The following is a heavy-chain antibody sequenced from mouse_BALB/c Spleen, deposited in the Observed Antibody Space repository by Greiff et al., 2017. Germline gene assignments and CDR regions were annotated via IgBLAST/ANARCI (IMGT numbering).Heavy chain of an antibody. J-gene: IGHJ2*01. CDR2: INPSNGGT. V-gene: IGHV1S81*02. CDR1: GYTFTSYY. D-gene: IGHD2-1*01. CDR3: TRGDGNYDY. Sequence: QVQLKESGAELVKPGASVKLSCKASGYTFTSYYMYWVKQRPGQGLEWIGEINPSNGGTNFNEKFKSKATLTVDKSSSTAYMQLSSLTSEDSAVYYCTRGDGNYDYWGQGTTLTVSS.